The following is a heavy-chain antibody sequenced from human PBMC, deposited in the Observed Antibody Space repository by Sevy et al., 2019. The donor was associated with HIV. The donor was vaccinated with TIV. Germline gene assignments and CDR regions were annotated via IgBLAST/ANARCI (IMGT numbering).Heavy chain of an antibody. V-gene: IGHV3-43*02. CDR2: ISWDGGST. D-gene: IGHD1-26*01. CDR3: AKPPEAYSYGMDV. Sequence: GGSLRLSCAASGFTFDDYAMHWVRQAPGKGLEWVSGISWDGGSTYYADSVKGRFTISRDNSKNSLYLQMNSLRTEDTALYYCAKPPEAYSYGMDVWGQGTTVTVSS. J-gene: IGHJ6*02. CDR1: GFTFDDYA.